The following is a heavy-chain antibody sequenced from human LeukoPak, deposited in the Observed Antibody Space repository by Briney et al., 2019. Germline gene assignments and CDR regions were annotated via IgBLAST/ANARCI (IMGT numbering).Heavy chain of an antibody. D-gene: IGHD3-22*01. CDR2: TYSGGST. J-gene: IGHJ6*04. Sequence: PGGSLRLSCAASGFTVSINYMSWVRQAPGKGLEWVSVTYSGGSTYYADSVKGRFTISRDNSKNTLYLQMNSLRAEDTAVYYCARSQSNYYDSSGPPYMYVWGKGTTVTVSS. CDR1: GFTVSINY. V-gene: IGHV3-53*01. CDR3: ARSQSNYYDSSGPPYMYV.